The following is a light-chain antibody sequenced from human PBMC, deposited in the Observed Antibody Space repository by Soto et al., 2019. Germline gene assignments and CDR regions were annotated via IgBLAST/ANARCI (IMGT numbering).Light chain of an antibody. CDR3: QQYRT. J-gene: IGKJ1*01. V-gene: IGKV3-15*01. CDR2: GAS. Sequence: EIVMTQSPATLSVSPGVRATLSCRASQSVSSNLAWYQQKPGQAPRLLIYGASTRATGIPARFSGSGSGTEFSLTISSLQSEDFAVYYCQQYRTFGQGTKVEI. CDR1: QSVSSN.